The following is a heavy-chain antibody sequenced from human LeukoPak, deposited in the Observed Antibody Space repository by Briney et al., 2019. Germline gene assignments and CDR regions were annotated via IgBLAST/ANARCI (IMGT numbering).Heavy chain of an antibody. D-gene: IGHD3-10*01. J-gene: IGHJ6*03. CDR2: IYYSGIT. CDR3: ARVVLLWFGELIGNYYYMDV. Sequence: PSETLSLTCTVSGGSINSYYWSWIRQPPGKGLEWVGYIYYSGITNYNPSLKSRVTISVDTSKNQFSLKLSSVTAADTAVYYCARVVLLWFGELIGNYYYMDVWGKGTTVTVSS. V-gene: IGHV4-59*12. CDR1: GGSINSYY.